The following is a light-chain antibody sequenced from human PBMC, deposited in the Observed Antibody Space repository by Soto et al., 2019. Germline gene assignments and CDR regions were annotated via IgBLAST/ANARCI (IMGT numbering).Light chain of an antibody. J-gene: IGLJ1*01. Sequence: QSGLTQPPSASGSPGQALTISCTGTNSDIGSYNYVSWYQQHPGKAPKLMIYDVSERPSGVPDRFSGSKSGNTASLTVSGLQAEDEADYYCSSYAGSNVYVFGSGTKLTVL. CDR1: NSDIGSYNY. CDR2: DVS. CDR3: SSYAGSNVYV. V-gene: IGLV2-8*01.